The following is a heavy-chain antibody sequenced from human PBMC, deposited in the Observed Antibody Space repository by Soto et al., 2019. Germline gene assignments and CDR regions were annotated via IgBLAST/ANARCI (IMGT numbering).Heavy chain of an antibody. CDR1: GFTFEDYA. CDR3: VKDVGINWYSGHFRH. Sequence: GGSLRLSCAASGFTFEDYAMHWVRQVPGQGLEWVSGINWNSSSIGYADSVKGRFAISRDNAKYSLHLQINSLSTEDTAFYYCVKDVGINWYSGHFRHWGQGTLVTVSS. V-gene: IGHV3-9*01. CDR2: INWNSSSI. J-gene: IGHJ1*01. D-gene: IGHD6-13*01.